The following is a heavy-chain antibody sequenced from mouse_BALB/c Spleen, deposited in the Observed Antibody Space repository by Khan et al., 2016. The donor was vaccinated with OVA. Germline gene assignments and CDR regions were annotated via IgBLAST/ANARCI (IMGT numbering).Heavy chain of an antibody. CDR1: GYTFTSYW. J-gene: IGHJ3*01. V-gene: IGHV1S81*02. D-gene: IGHD2-13*01. Sequence: QVQLKQSGAELVKPGDSVKLSCKASGYTFTSYWMHWVKQRPGQGLDWIGYINPSDGRTHYNDQFKNKATLTVDKSSSTASMQLSSLTSEDSAVCSCARGGYGDLAYWGQETLVTVA. CDR3: ARGGYGDLAY. CDR2: INPSDGRT.